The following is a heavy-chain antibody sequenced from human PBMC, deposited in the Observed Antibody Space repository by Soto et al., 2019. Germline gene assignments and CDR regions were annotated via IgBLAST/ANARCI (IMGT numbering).Heavy chain of an antibody. CDR3: TRRYCSGGGCYSYFDY. CDR2: IKTKVESYAT. J-gene: IGHJ4*02. CDR1: GFTLSGFD. Sequence: EVQLVESGGGLVQPGGSLKLSCAASGFTLSGFDIHWVRQASGEGLEWVGRIKTKVESYATELAASVKGRFTISRDDPKNTAYLEMNSMKTEDTAVYYCTRRYCSGGGCYSYFDYWGQGALVTVSS. D-gene: IGHD2-15*01. V-gene: IGHV3-73*01.